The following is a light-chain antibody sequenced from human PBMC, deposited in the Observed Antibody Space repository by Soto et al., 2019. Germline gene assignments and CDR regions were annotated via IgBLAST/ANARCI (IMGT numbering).Light chain of an antibody. Sequence: DIQMTQSPSSVSASVGDRVTITCRASQAISSWLAWYQQKPGKAPKLLIYTAPTLQSGVPSRFSGSGSGTDFTLTISSLQPEDFATYYCQQANSFPRAFGQGTKVDIK. V-gene: IGKV1-12*01. CDR3: QQANSFPRA. J-gene: IGKJ1*01. CDR2: TAP. CDR1: QAISSW.